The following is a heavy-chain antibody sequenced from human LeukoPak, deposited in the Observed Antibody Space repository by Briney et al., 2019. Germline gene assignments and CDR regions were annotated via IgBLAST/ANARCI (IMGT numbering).Heavy chain of an antibody. V-gene: IGHV3-48*01. D-gene: IGHD4-17*01. CDR2: ISSSSSTI. Sequence: PGGSLRLSCAASGFTFSSYSMNWVRQAPGKGLEWVSYISSSSSTIYYADSVKGRFTISRDNPKNSLYLQMNSLRAEDTAVYYCARDGRLRGLNAFDIWGQGTMVTVSS. CDR3: ARDGRLRGLNAFDI. J-gene: IGHJ3*02. CDR1: GFTFSSYS.